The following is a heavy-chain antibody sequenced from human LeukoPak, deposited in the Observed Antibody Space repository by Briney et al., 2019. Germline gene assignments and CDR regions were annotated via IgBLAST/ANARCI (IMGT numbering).Heavy chain of an antibody. D-gene: IGHD3-9*01. J-gene: IGHJ6*03. CDR3: ARGQQLRYFDWLTSYYYYYMDV. CDR1: GGSISSGSYY. V-gene: IGHV4-61*02. CDR2: IYTSGST. Sequence: SETLSLTCTVSGGSISSGSYYWSWIRQPAGKGLEWIGRIYTSGSTNYNPSLKSRVTISVDTSKNQFSLKLSSVTAADTAVYCCARGQQLRYFDWLTSYYYYYMDVWGKGTTVTISS.